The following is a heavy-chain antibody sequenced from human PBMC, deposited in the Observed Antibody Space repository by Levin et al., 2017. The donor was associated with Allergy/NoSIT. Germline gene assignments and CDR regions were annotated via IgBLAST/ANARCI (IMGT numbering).Heavy chain of an antibody. V-gene: IGHV3-74*01. D-gene: IGHD3-10*01. J-gene: IGHJ4*02. CDR1: GFTFSDYW. CDR3: ARGYSTSGRDY. Sequence: GESLKISCAASGFTFSDYWMYWVRQAPGKGLVWVSRITGDASSTTYADSVKGRFTISRDNAKNTLYLQMNSLRAEDTAVYYCARGYSTSGRDYWGQGTLVTVSS. CDR2: ITGDASST.